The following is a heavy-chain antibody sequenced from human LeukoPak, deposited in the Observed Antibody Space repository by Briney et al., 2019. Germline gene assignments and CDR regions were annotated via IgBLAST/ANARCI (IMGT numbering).Heavy chain of an antibody. D-gene: IGHD3-10*01. CDR1: GFTFSNYG. Sequence: GGSLRLSCAASGFTFSNYGMHWVHQAPGKGLEWVALISYDGSIKYYADSVKGRFTLSRDNSRNTLYLQMNSLRAEDTAVFYCAKDLDNYYGSGSYSPFDYWGQGTLVTVSS. V-gene: IGHV3-30*18. CDR2: ISYDGSIK. J-gene: IGHJ4*02. CDR3: AKDLDNYYGSGSYSPFDY.